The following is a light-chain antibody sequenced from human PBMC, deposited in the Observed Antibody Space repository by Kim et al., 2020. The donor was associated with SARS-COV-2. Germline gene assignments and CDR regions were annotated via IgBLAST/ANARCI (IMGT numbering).Light chain of an antibody. CDR3: QQSYNTPLT. CDR1: QNIAEY. CDR2: AAA. J-gene: IGKJ2*01. Sequence: DIQMTQSPSSLSASVGDRVTLTCRASQNIAEYLNWYQQKPGKAPNLLIYAAATLQSGVPSRFSGSGSGTHFTLTITGLQADDFATYYWQQSYNTPLTFGQGTKLEI. V-gene: IGKV1-39*01.